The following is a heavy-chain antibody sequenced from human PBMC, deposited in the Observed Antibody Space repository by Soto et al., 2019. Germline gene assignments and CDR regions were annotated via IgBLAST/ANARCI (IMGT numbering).Heavy chain of an antibody. Sequence: SETLSLTCTVSADSVTNGVHYWTWIRQSPGKGLEWIGYSYHSGRPWYNFALKGQYSISIDVSKNQFSLAVHSVTAADSAVYFSSREVRPTPTTEGVVDLWGQGILVTVSS. CDR1: ADSVTNGVHY. J-gene: IGHJ4*02. CDR2: SYHSGRP. V-gene: IGHV4-30-4*08. CDR3: SREVRPTPTTEGVVDL. D-gene: IGHD2-15*01.